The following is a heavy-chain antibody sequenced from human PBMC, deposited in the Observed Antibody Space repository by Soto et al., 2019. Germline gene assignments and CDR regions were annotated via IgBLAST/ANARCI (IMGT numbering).Heavy chain of an antibody. J-gene: IGHJ6*02. V-gene: IGHV3-23*01. Sequence: GLSKRVPRATTVFPFRTHASGCLFAKRMKGLDWVSTISGNSEITYYADSVKGRFTISQDSSTNTVYLQMSSLRAEDTAAYYCAKDKDAGSGSYRSYYLHQGRDVWAQALTLTVS. CDR3: AKDKDAGSGSYRSYYLHQGRDV. CDR1: VFPFRTHA. D-gene: IGHD3-10*01. CDR2: ISGNSEIT.